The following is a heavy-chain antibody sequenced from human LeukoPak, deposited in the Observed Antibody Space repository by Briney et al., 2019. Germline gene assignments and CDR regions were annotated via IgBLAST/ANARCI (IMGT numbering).Heavy chain of an antibody. Sequence: SETLSLTCTVSGGSISSSSYYWGWIRQPPGKGLEWIGYIYYSGSTYYNPSLKSRVTISVDTSKNQFSLKLSSVTAADTAVYYCARDGGGTTVTGFDYWGQGTLVTVSS. CDR1: GGSISSSSYY. V-gene: IGHV4-30-4*08. J-gene: IGHJ4*02. CDR2: IYYSGST. CDR3: ARDGGGTTVTGFDY. D-gene: IGHD4-17*01.